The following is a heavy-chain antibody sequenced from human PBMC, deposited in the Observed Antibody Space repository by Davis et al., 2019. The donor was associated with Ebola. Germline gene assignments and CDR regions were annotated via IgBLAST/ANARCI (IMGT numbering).Heavy chain of an antibody. CDR3: ARGQYYYDNGGQRKFDY. J-gene: IGHJ4*02. Sequence: SETLSLTCAVYGGSFSGYYWSWIRQPPGKGLEWIGEINHSGSTNYNPSLKSRVTISVDTSKNQFSLKLRSVTAADTAVYYCARGQYYYDNGGQRKFDYWGQGTLVTVSS. D-gene: IGHD3-22*01. CDR1: GGSFSGYY. V-gene: IGHV4-34*01. CDR2: INHSGST.